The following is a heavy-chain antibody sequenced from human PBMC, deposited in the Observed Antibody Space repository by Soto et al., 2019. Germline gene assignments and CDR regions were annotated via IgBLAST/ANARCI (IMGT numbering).Heavy chain of an antibody. J-gene: IGHJ4*02. Sequence: SETLSLTCIVSGGSITSSSHYWGWIRQPPGKGLESIGNIYYDGNTYYNPSLKSRVTISLDTSKNQFSLRLNSVTAADTAVYYCARSSIVPRLLMYPFDYWGQGTLVTVS. V-gene: IGHV4-39*01. CDR2: IYYDGNT. D-gene: IGHD2-8*01. CDR1: GGSITSSSHY. CDR3: ARSSIVPRLLMYPFDY.